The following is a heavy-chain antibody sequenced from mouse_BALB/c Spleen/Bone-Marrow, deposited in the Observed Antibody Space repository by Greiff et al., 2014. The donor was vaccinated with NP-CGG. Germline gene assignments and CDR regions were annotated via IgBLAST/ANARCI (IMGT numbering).Heavy chain of an antibody. CDR3: ARTPRATFYFDY. CDR2: IDPANGNT. J-gene: IGHJ2*01. V-gene: IGHV14-3*02. CDR1: GFNIKDTY. D-gene: IGHD3-1*01. Sequence: VRLQQSGAELVRPGASVKLSCTASGFNIKDTYMHWVKQRPEQGLEWIGRIDPANGNTKYDPKFQGKATITADTSSNTAYLQLFSLTSEDTAVYYCARTPRATFYFDYWGQGTTLTVSS.